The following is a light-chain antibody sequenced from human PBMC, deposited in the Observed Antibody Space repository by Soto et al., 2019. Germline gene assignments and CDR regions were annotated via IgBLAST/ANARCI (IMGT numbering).Light chain of an antibody. V-gene: IGLV2-23*01. CDR3: CSYAGTSNYV. CDR1: SSDVGSYNF. Sequence: QSALTQPASVSGSPGQSITISCTGTSSDVGSYNFVSWYQQHPGKAPKVILYEGSQRPSGVSDRFSGSKSGNTDSLTISGLQAEDEADYYCCSYAGTSNYVVGTGTKLTVL. J-gene: IGLJ1*01. CDR2: EGS.